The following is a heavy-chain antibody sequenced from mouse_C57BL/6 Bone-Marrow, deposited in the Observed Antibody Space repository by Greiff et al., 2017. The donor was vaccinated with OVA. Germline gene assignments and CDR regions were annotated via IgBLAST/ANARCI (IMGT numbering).Heavy chain of an antibody. D-gene: IGHD1-1*01. CDR1: GFTFSSYT. CDR2: ISGGGGNT. Sequence: EVQRVESGGGLVKPGGSLKLSCAASGFTFSSYTMSWVRQTPEKRLEWVATISGGGGNTYSPDSVKGRFTISRDNAKNTLYLQMSSLRSEDTAVYYCARQGDYYGSPFAYWGQGTLVTVSA. J-gene: IGHJ3*01. CDR3: ARQGDYYGSPFAY. V-gene: IGHV5-9*04.